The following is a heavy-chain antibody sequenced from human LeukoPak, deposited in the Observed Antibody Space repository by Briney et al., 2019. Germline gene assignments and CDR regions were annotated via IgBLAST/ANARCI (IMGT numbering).Heavy chain of an antibody. V-gene: IGHV1-2*02. J-gene: IGHJ4*02. D-gene: IGHD6-19*01. Sequence: ASVKVSCKASGYTCTGYYIHWVRQAPGQGLEWMGWINPNSGGTNYAQNFQGRVTMTRDTSISTAYMEVSSLRSDDTAVYYCARVLVAGSGGLAYWGQGTLVTVSS. CDR1: GYTCTGYY. CDR3: ARVLVAGSGGLAY. CDR2: INPNSGGT.